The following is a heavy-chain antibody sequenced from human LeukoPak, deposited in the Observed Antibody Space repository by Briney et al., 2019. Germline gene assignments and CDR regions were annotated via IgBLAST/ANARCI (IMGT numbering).Heavy chain of an antibody. V-gene: IGHV4-39*07. J-gene: IGHJ4*02. D-gene: IGHD4-23*01. CDR3: ARLTQGSN. Sequence: PSETLSLTCTVSGGSISSSSYYWGWIRQPPGKGLEWIGNIYYSGSTYYNPSLKSRVTISVDTSKNQFSLKLSSVTAADTAVYYCARLTQGSNWGQGTLVTVSS. CDR1: GGSISSSSYY. CDR2: IYYSGST.